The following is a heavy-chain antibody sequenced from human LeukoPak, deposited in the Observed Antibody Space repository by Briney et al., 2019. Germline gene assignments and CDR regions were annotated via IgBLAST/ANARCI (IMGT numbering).Heavy chain of an antibody. V-gene: IGHV3-23*01. CDR1: GFSFRSYW. CDR2: ISGSGGST. CDR3: AKDGAWYYDFWSGLGVDY. Sequence: PGGSLRLSCAASGFSFRSYWMHWVRQAPGKGLEWVSAISGSGGSTYYADSAKGRFTISRDNSKNTLYLQMNSLRAEDTAVYYCAKDGAWYYDFWSGLGVDYWGQGTLVTVSS. J-gene: IGHJ4*02. D-gene: IGHD3-3*01.